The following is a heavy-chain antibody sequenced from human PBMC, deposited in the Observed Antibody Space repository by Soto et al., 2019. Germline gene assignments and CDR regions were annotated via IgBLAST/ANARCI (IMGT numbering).Heavy chain of an antibody. CDR2: INAGNGNT. D-gene: IGHD3-10*01. J-gene: IGHJ6*02. CDR1: GYTFTSYA. CDR3: ARGPYYYGSGGYSNYYYYYGMDV. V-gene: IGHV1-3*01. Sequence: RASVKVSCKASGYTFTSYAMHWVRQAPGQRLEWMGWINAGNGNTKYSQKFQGRVTITRDTSASTAYMELSSLRSEDTAVYYCARGPYYYGSGGYSNYYYYYGMDVWGQGTTVTVSS.